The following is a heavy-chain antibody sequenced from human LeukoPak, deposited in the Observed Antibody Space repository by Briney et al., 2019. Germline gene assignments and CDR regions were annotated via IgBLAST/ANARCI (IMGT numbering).Heavy chain of an antibody. CDR1: GFTFSSYG. V-gene: IGHV3-30*02. Sequence: GGSLRLSCAASGFTFSSYGMHWVRQAPGKGLEWVAFIRYDGSNKYCADSVKGRFTISRDNSKNTLYLQMNSLRAEDTAVYYYAKDTTPPKAGFDPWGQGTLVTVSS. D-gene: IGHD1-14*01. CDR2: IRYDGSNK. J-gene: IGHJ5*02. CDR3: AKDTTPPKAGFDP.